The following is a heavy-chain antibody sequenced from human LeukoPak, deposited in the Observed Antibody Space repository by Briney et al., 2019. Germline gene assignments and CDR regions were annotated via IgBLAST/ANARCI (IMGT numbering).Heavy chain of an antibody. CDR2: IYYSGST. J-gene: IGHJ5*02. V-gene: IGHV4-59*01. CDR1: GGSISSYY. Sequence: SETLSLTCTVSGGSISSYYWSWIRQPPGKGLEWIGYIYYSGSTNYNPSLKSRVTISVDTSKNQFSLKLSSVTAADTAVYYCARAGTVTHVQVDWFDPWGQGTLVTVSS. CDR3: ARAGTVTHVQVDWFDP. D-gene: IGHD4-17*01.